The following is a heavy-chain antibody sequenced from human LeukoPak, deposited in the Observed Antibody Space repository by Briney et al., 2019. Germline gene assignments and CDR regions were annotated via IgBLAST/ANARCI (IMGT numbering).Heavy chain of an antibody. CDR2: TKPNSGNG. V-gene: IGHV1-8*01. CDR3: ARGRSILRYFDLPKGGNWFDP. CDR1: GHTFTSYE. D-gene: IGHD3-9*01. Sequence: ASVKLSCKASGHTFTSYEINWVRQATGQRLEWMGWTKPNSGNGGYAQNFQGRVTMTRNTSISTAYMELSSLRSEDTVVYYCARGRSILRYFDLPKGGNWFDPWGQGTLVTVSS. J-gene: IGHJ5*02.